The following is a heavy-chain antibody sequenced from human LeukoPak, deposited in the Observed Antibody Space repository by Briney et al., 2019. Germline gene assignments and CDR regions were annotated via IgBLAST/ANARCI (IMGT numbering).Heavy chain of an antibody. CDR1: GGTFSSYA. D-gene: IGHD1-7*01. V-gene: IGHV1-69*05. CDR2: IIPIFGTA. CDR3: ARAPPITGTTNYYYYMDV. Sequence: SVKVSCKASGGTFSSYAISWVRQAPGQGLEWMGGIIPIFGTANYAQKFQGRVTITTDESTSTAYMELSSLRSEDTAGYYCARAPPITGTTNYYYYMDVWGKGTTVTVSS. J-gene: IGHJ6*03.